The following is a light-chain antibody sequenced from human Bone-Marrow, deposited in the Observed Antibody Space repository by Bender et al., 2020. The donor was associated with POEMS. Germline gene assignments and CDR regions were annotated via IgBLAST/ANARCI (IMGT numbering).Light chain of an antibody. CDR3: SSWDDSLDGWV. V-gene: IGLV1-44*01. CDR1: SSNFGNNA. J-gene: IGLJ3*02. Sequence: QSVLTQPPSASGTPGQSVTISCSGTSSNFGNNAANWYQHVPGTAPKLLIYSNNQRASGVPGRFSASTSGTSASLAISGLHSDDEADYYCSSWDDSLDGWVFGGGTKLTVL. CDR2: SNN.